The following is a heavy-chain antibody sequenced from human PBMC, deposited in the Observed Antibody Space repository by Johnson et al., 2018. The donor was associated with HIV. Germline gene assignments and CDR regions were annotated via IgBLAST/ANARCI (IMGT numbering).Heavy chain of an antibody. V-gene: IGHV3-20*04. J-gene: IGHJ3*02. CDR2: INWNGGST. Sequence: VQLVESGGGIVRPGGSLRLSCAASGFTFDDYGMSWVRPAPGKGLEWVSGINWNGGSTGDADSVQGRFTISSDNAKKSLYLQMNSLRAEDTALYYCARGLMITFGGVIVPYVFDIWGQGTMVTVSS. D-gene: IGHD3-16*02. CDR1: GFTFDDYG. CDR3: ARGLMITFGGVIVPYVFDI.